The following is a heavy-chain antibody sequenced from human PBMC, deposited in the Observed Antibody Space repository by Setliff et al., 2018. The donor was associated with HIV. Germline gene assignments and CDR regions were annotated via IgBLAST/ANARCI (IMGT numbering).Heavy chain of an antibody. D-gene: IGHD2-21*02. Sequence: PGGSLRLSCAASGFTFNDFSMNWVRQAPGKGLEWVSSISPDSTYIYYADSVTGRFTNPRNNAKNSLYLQMNSLRAEDTAVYYCTRGDTTPIYPNYMDVWGKGTTVTVSS. CDR2: ISPDSTYI. V-gene: IGHV3-21*01. J-gene: IGHJ6*03. CDR3: TRGDTTPIYPNYMDV. CDR1: GFTFNDFS.